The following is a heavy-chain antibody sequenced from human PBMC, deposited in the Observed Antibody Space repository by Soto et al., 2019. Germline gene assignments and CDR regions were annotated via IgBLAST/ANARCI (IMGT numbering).Heavy chain of an antibody. V-gene: IGHV4-4*02. CDR1: GGSISSSNW. Sequence: SETLSLTCAVSGGSISSSNWWSWVRQPPGKGLEWIGEIYHSGSTNYNPSLKSRVTISVDKSKNQFSLQLGSVTAADTALYYCARDPPLPAAMVDWGQGTLVTVS. J-gene: IGHJ4*02. CDR3: ARDPPLPAAMVD. D-gene: IGHD2-2*01. CDR2: IYHSGST.